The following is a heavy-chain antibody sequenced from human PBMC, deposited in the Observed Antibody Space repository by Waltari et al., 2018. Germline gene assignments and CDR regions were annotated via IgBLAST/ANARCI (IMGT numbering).Heavy chain of an antibody. J-gene: IGHJ4*02. D-gene: IGHD3-10*01. CDR1: GDRVSSNSAA. V-gene: IGHV6-1*01. Sequence: QVQLQLSGPGLVKPSQTLSLTCAIPGDRVSSNSAAWNWIRQSPSGGLEWLGRTYYTSDGNHDYVVAVKSRISVNPDTSRNQISLHLKSVTAADTAVYYCARKRFGEPGTYFDYWGQGTLVSVSS. CDR2: TYYTSDGNH. CDR3: ARKRFGEPGTYFDY.